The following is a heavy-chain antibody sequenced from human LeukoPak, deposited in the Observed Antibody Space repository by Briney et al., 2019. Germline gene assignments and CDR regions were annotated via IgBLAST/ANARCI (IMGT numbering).Heavy chain of an antibody. J-gene: IGHJ4*02. CDR2: IYTGGGR. Sequence: GGSLRLSCAASGFSFKDYNMHWVRQAPGKELEWVSVIYTGGGRYYADSVRGRFTISRDTSKNMVFLQMNSLRVEDTAVYYCARGIDYWGRGTLVTVSS. V-gene: IGHV3-53*01. CDR3: ARGIDY. CDR1: GFSFKDYN.